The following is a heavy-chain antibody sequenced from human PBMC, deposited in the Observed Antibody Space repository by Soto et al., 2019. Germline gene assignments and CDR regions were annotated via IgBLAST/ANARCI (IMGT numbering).Heavy chain of an antibody. CDR2: IWYDGSNK. D-gene: IGHD3-9*01. Sequence: GGSLRLSCAASGFTFSSYGMHWVRQAPGKGLEWVAVIWYDGSNKYYADSVKGRFTISRDNSKNTLYLQMNSLRAEDTAVYYCARVKNYDILTGLGYWGQGTLVTVSS. CDR3: ARVKNYDILTGLGY. V-gene: IGHV3-33*01. J-gene: IGHJ4*02. CDR1: GFTFSSYG.